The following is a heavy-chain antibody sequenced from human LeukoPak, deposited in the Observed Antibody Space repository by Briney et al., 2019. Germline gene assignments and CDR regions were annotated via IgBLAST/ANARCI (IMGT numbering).Heavy chain of an antibody. Sequence: GESLKISCKGSGYSFTSYWIGWVRQMPGKGLEWMGIISPGDSDTRYSPSFQGEVTISADKSITAAYLQWSSLKASDTAMYYCARRGYCSGGSCFSNVFDIWGQGTMVTVSS. CDR1: GYSFTSYW. CDR3: ARRGYCSGGSCFSNVFDI. J-gene: IGHJ3*02. CDR2: ISPGDSDT. D-gene: IGHD2-15*01. V-gene: IGHV5-51*01.